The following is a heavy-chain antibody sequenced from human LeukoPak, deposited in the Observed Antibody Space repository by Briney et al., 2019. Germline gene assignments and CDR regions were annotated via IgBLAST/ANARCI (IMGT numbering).Heavy chain of an antibody. CDR2: IYTSGST. D-gene: IGHD2-2*01. J-gene: IGHJ6*03. CDR1: GGSFSGYY. V-gene: IGHV4-4*07. CDR3: ARDPSNCSSTSCYNYYYYYMDV. Sequence: ASETLSLTCAVYGGSFSGYYWSWIRQPAGKGLEWIGRIYTSGSTNYNPSLKSRVTMSVDTSKNQFSLKLSSVTAADTAVYYCARDPSNCSSTSCYNYYYYYMDVWGKGTTVTVSS.